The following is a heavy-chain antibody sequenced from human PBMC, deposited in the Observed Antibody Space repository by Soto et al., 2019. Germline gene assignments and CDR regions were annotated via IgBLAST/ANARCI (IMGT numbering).Heavy chain of an antibody. CDR2: ISSSNSYI. Sequence: GGSLRLSCAASGFIFSSYSMNWVRQAPGKGLEWVSSISSSNSYIYYADSVKGRFTISRDNAKNSLYLQMNSLRAEDTAVYYCARRGPYGSGSYYDYWGQGTLVTVSS. V-gene: IGHV3-21*01. CDR1: GFIFSSYS. J-gene: IGHJ4*02. D-gene: IGHD3-10*01. CDR3: ARRGPYGSGSYYDY.